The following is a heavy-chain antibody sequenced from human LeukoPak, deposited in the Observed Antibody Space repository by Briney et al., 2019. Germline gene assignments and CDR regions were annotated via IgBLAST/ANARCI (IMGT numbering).Heavy chain of an antibody. CDR1: GGSFSGYY. CDR2: INHSGST. V-gene: IGHV4-34*01. J-gene: IGHJ4*02. D-gene: IGHD5-12*01. CDR3: ARKRRGYSGYDRGLDFDY. Sequence: NASETLSLTCAVYGGSFSGYYWSWIRQPPGKGLEWIGEINHSGSTNYNPSLKSRVTISVDTSKNRFSLKLSSVTAADTAVYYCARKRRGYSGYDRGLDFDYWGQGTLVTVSS.